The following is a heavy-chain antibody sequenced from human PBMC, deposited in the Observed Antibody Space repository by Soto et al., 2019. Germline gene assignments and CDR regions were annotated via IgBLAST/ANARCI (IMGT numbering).Heavy chain of an antibody. J-gene: IGHJ3*02. CDR1: GFTFSSYA. Sequence: GGSLRLSCAASGFTFSSYAMSWVRQAPGKGLEWVSAISGSGGSTYYADSVKGRFTISRDNSKNTLYLQMNSLRAEDTAVYYCAXVGGYDSSGYYYDAFDIWGQGTMVTVSS. CDR3: AXVGGYDSSGYYYDAFDI. CDR2: ISGSGGST. V-gene: IGHV3-23*01. D-gene: IGHD3-22*01.